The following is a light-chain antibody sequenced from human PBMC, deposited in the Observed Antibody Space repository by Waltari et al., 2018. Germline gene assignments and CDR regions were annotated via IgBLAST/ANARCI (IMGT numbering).Light chain of an antibody. CDR3: TAWDDSLFGVV. V-gene: IGLV1-47*01. J-gene: IGLJ2*01. CDR2: RTD. CDR1: SSNIGTNY. Sequence: QPVLTQPPSASGTPGQRVTISCSGGSSNIGTNYVYWYQQFPGTAPKLLIHRTDHGPSGVADRFSGSKSGTSASLAISGLRSGDEADYYCTAWDDSLFGVVFGGGTRLTVL.